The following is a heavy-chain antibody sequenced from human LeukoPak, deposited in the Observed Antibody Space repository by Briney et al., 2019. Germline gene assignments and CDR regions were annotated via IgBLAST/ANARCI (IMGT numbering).Heavy chain of an antibody. CDR3: ARGARNYYGSGSSDY. D-gene: IGHD3-10*01. CDR1: GYTFTSYT. CDR2: ISTNTGNP. Sequence: ASVKVSCKASGYTFTSYTMNWVRQAPGQGLEWMGWISTNTGNPTYAQGFTGRFVFSLDTSVSTAYLQISSLKADDTAVYYCARGARNYYGSGSSDYWGQGTLVTVSS. V-gene: IGHV7-4-1*02. J-gene: IGHJ4*02.